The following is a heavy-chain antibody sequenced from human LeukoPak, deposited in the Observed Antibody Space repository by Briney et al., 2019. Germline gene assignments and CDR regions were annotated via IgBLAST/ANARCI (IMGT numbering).Heavy chain of an antibody. CDR1: GGSISSGGYY. D-gene: IGHD3-10*01. V-gene: IGHV4-31*03. CDR3: ARSKYYYGSGPYYFDY. J-gene: IGHJ4*02. CDR2: IYYSGST. Sequence: SETLSLTCTVSGGSISSGGYYWSWIRQHPGKGLEWIGYIYYSGSTYYNPSLKSRVTISVDTSKNQFSLKLSAVTAADTAVYYCARSKYYYGSGPYYFDYWGQGTLVTVSS.